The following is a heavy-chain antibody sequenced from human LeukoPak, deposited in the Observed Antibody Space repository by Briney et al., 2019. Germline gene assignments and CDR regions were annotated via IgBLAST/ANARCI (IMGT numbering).Heavy chain of an antibody. CDR2: IYYSGST. J-gene: IGHJ4*02. Sequence: KTSETLSLTCTVSGGSISSYYWSWIRQPPGKGLEWIGYIYYSGSTNYNPSLKSRVTISVDTSKNQFSLKLSSVTAADTAVYYCARLDYYDSSGYYYWGQGTLVTVSS. D-gene: IGHD3-22*01. V-gene: IGHV4-59*08. CDR1: GGSISSYY. CDR3: ARLDYYDSSGYYY.